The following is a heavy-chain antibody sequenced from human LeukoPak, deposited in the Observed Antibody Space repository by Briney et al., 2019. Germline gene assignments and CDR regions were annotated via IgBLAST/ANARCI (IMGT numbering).Heavy chain of an antibody. CDR3: AKSADSGSYGAFDI. CDR2: ISGRGGSP. Sequence: PGGSLRLSCAASGFAFGSSAMSWVRQAPGKGLVWVSGISGRGGSPYYADSVRGRFTISRDTSKNTLYLQMNSLRAEDTAVYYCAKSADSGSYGAFDIWGQGTMVTVSS. CDR1: GFAFGSSA. V-gene: IGHV3-23*01. J-gene: IGHJ3*02. D-gene: IGHD1-26*01.